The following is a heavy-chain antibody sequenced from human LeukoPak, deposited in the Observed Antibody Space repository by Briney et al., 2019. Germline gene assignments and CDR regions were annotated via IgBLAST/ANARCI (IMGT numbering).Heavy chain of an antibody. J-gene: IGHJ6*03. CDR1: GGSINSYY. CDR2: IYYSGST. CDR3: ARRGPVTTPYYYYMDV. V-gene: IGHV4-59*08. D-gene: IGHD4-17*01. Sequence: SETLSLTCTVSGGSINSYYWSWIRQPPGKGLEWIGYIYYSGSTNYNPSLKSRVTISVDTSKNQFSLRLSSVTAADTAVYYCARRGPVTTPYYYYMDVWGKGTTVTVSS.